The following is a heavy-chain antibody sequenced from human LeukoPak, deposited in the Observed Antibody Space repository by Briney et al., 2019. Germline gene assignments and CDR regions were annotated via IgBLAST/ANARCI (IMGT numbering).Heavy chain of an antibody. CDR1: GYTFTGYY. CDR2: INPNSGGT. Sequence: ASVKVSCKASGYTFTGYYMHWVRQAPGQGLEWMGWINPNSGGTNYAQKFQGRVTMTRDTSISTAYMELSRLRSDDTAVYYCAREGRELWFGELFDNWGQETLVTVSS. V-gene: IGHV1-2*02. J-gene: IGHJ4*02. D-gene: IGHD3-10*01. CDR3: AREGRELWFGELFDN.